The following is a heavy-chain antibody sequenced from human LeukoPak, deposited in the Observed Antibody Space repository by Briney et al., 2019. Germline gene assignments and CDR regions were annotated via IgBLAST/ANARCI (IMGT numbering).Heavy chain of an antibody. CDR2: IKQDGNEK. CDR1: GFTFSSYC. Sequence: GGSLRLSCAASGFTFSSYCMSWVRQAPGKGLEGVANIKQDGNEKYNVESVKGRFTISRDNAKNSLYLQMTSLRAEDTALYYCARDIRDGYNLLDSWGQGTLVTVSS. CDR3: ARDIRDGYNLLDS. J-gene: IGHJ4*02. D-gene: IGHD5-24*01. V-gene: IGHV3-7*01.